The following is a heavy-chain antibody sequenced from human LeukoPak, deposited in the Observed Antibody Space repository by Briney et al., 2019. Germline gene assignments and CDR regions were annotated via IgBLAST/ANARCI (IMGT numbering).Heavy chain of an antibody. CDR3: AREDGSGSYQFDY. D-gene: IGHD1-26*01. V-gene: IGHV3-7*01. CDR2: IKQDGSEK. CDR1: GFTFSSYW. J-gene: IGHJ4*02. Sequence: GGSLRLSCAASGFTFSSYWMSWVRQAPGKGLEWVANIKQDGSEKYYVDSVKGRFTISRDNAKSSLYLQMNSLRAEDTAVYYCAREDGSGSYQFDYWGQGTLVTVSS.